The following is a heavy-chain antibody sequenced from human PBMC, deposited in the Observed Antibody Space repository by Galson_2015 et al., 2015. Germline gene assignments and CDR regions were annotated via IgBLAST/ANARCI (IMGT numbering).Heavy chain of an antibody. CDR2: INTNTGNP. D-gene: IGHD3-16*02. J-gene: IGHJ3*02. V-gene: IGHV7-4-1*02. CDR1: GYTFTSYA. CDR3: ATLMAYDDYIWGSYRYDGVFDI. Sequence: SVKVSCKASGYTFTSYAMNWVRQAPGQGLEWMGWINTNTGNPTYAQGFTGRFVFSLDTSVSTAYLQISSLKAEDTAVYYCATLMAYDDYIWGSYRYDGVFDIWGQGTMVTVSS.